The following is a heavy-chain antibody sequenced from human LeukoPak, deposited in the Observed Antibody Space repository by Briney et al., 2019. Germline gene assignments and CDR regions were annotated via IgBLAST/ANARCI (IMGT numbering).Heavy chain of an antibody. CDR2: MYYSGST. D-gene: IGHD1-26*01. Sequence: PSETLSLTCAVSGYSITSSGWWGWIRQPPGKGLEWIGYMYYSGSTQYDPSLKSRVAMSVDTSKNQISLKLSSVTAVDTAVYYCARKGSGNYYFDYCGQGTLVTVSS. CDR1: GYSITSSGW. CDR3: ARKGSGNYYFDY. V-gene: IGHV4-28*01. J-gene: IGHJ4*02.